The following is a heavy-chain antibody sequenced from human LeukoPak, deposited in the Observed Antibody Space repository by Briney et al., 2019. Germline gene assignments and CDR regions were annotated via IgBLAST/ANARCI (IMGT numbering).Heavy chain of an antibody. CDR2: IYTSGST. J-gene: IGHJ1*01. Sequence: PSETVSLTCTVSGGSLSSYYRSWMRQPAQKGVAWIGRIYTSGSTNYNPSLKSRVTISVDTSNNQFSLELSPVTAADTGVYYCALSGYSSSWPFQHWGQGTLVTVSS. CDR3: ALSGYSSSWPFQH. D-gene: IGHD6-13*01. CDR1: GGSLSSYY. V-gene: IGHV4-4*07.